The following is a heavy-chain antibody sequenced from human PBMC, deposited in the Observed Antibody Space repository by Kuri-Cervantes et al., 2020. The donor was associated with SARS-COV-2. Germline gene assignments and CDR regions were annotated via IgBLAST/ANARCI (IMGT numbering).Heavy chain of an antibody. CDR3: AKDGTVYDDWLQYHFDY. Sequence: GESLKISCAASGFTFSSYAMSWVRQAPGKGLEWVAFIRYDGSNKYYADSVKGRFTISRDNSKNTLYLQMNSLRAEDTAVYYCAKDGTVYDDWLQYHFDYWGQGTLVTVSS. CDR1: GFTFSSYA. CDR2: IRYDGSNK. J-gene: IGHJ4*02. V-gene: IGHV3-30*02. D-gene: IGHD5-24*01.